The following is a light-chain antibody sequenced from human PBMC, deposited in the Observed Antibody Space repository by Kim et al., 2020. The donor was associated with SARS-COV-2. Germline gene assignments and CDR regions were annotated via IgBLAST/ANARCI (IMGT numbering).Light chain of an antibody. Sequence: PGERATLSCRASQSVSSNYLAWYQQKPGQAPRLLIYGASSRATGIPDRFSGSGSGTDFTLTISRLEPEDSAVYHCQQYGSSVTFGQGTRPEI. J-gene: IGKJ5*01. CDR1: QSVSSNY. CDR2: GAS. CDR3: QQYGSSVT. V-gene: IGKV3-20*01.